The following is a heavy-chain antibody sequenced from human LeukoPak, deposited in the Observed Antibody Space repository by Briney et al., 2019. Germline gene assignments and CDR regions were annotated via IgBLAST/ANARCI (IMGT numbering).Heavy chain of an antibody. Sequence: GASVKVSCKASGYTFTGYYIHWVRQAPGQGLEWMGWINPNSGGTNYAQKFQGRVTMTRDTSISTAYMELRRLRSDDTAVYYCARDDGSSTGWFAPWGQGPLATVTS. D-gene: IGHD6-6*01. CDR2: INPNSGGT. CDR1: GYTFTGYY. J-gene: IGHJ5*02. CDR3: ARDDGSSTGWFAP. V-gene: IGHV1-2*02.